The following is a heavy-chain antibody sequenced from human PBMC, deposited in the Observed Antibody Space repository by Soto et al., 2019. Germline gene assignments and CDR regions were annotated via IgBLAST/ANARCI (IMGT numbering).Heavy chain of an antibody. CDR3: ARGSYSSGWFPYYYRMDV. V-gene: IGHV1-2*04. CDR2: INPNSGGT. CDR1: GYTFTGYY. Sequence: ASVKVSCKASGYTFTGYYMHWVRQAPGQGLEWMGWINPNSGGTNYAQKFQGWVTMTRDTSISTAYMELSRLRSDDTAVYYCARGSYSSGWFPYYYRMDVWGQGTTVTVSS. D-gene: IGHD6-19*01. J-gene: IGHJ6*02.